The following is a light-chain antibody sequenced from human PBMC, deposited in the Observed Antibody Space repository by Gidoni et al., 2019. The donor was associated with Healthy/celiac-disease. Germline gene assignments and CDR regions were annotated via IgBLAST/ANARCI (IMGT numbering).Light chain of an antibody. CDR2: GAS. CDR3: QQYGSSPWT. Sequence: ELAFTQAPGTLSLSTGERASLSCRASLSGSSSYLAWYQQIPGQAPRLLIYGASSRATGIPDRFSGRGSGTNFPLTISRLEPEDFAVYYCQQYGSSPWTFGQGTKVEIK. J-gene: IGKJ1*01. V-gene: IGKV3-20*01. CDR1: LSGSSSY.